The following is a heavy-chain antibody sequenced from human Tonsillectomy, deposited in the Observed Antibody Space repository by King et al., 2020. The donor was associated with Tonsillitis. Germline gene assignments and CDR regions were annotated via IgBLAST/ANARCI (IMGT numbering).Heavy chain of an antibody. CDR2: ISAYNGHT. Sequence: QLVQSGAEVKKPGASVKVSCKASGYTFTSYGISWVRQAPGQGLEWMGWISAYNGHTNYAQELQGRVTMTTDTSTSTAYMELRSLRSDDTAVYYCARDWGITSIGYFYYGMDVWGQGTTVTVSS. D-gene: IGHD3-16*01. V-gene: IGHV1-18*04. CDR1: GYTFTSYG. J-gene: IGHJ6*02. CDR3: ARDWGITSIGYFYYGMDV.